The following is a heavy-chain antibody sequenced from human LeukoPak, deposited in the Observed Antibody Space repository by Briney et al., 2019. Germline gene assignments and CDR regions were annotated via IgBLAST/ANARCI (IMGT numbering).Heavy chain of an antibody. V-gene: IGHV4-30-4*01. J-gene: IGHJ3*02. CDR1: GGSISSGDFF. CDR2: IHYTGST. CDR3: ARDTRYCGGGSCYPDAFDI. D-gene: IGHD2-15*01. Sequence: PSQTLSLTCTVSGGSISSGDFFWSWIRQPPGKGLEWIGHIHYTGSTYYNPPLMSRVTISVGTSKNQFSLKLNSVTAADTAVYYCARDTRYCGGGSCYPDAFDIWGQGTMVTVSS.